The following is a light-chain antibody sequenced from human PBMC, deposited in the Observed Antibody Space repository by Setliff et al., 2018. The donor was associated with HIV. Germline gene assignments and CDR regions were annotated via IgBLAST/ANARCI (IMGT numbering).Light chain of an antibody. J-gene: IGLJ1*01. CDR3: SSYTTSITLV. CDR1: TSDIGHYNR. V-gene: IGLV2-18*02. Sequence: QSVLTQPPYVSGAPGQSVTISCTGSTSDIGHYNRVSWYQQPPGAAPKLIMYEVSHRPSGVPDRFSGSKSGSTASLTISGLQPEDEADYYCSSYTTSITLVFGTGTK. CDR2: EVS.